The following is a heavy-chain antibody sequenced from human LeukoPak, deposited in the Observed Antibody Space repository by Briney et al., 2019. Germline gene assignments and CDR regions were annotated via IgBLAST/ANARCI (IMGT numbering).Heavy chain of an antibody. CDR3: ARDRVGITVAGLFDY. D-gene: IGHD6-19*01. Sequence: ASVKVSCKASGYTFTSYAMHWVRQAPGQRLEWMGWINAGNGNTKYSQKFRGRVTITRDTSASTAYMELSSLRSEDTAVYYCARDRVGITVAGLFDYWGQGTLVTVSS. V-gene: IGHV1-3*01. CDR1: GYTFTSYA. CDR2: INAGNGNT. J-gene: IGHJ4*02.